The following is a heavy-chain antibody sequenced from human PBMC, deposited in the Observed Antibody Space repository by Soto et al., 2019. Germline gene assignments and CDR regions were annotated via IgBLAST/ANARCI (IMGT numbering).Heavy chain of an antibody. J-gene: IGHJ4*02. CDR3: ARTPGGAPADYYFDY. D-gene: IGHD4-17*01. CDR1: GGSISSGDYY. CDR2: IHYSGNT. Sequence: QVRLQESGPGLVKPSKTLSLTCTVSGGSISSGDYYWSWIRHHPGGGLEWIGYIHYSGNTYYDPSLKSRLTMSVATSKNQFSLNLSSVTAADTAVYYCARTPGGAPADYYFDYWGLGTLVTVSS. V-gene: IGHV4-31*03.